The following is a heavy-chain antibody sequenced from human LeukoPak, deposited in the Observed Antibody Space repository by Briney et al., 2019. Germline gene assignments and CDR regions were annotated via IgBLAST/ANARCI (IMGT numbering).Heavy chain of an antibody. V-gene: IGHV4-39*07. CDR1: GGSISSSSYY. Sequence: TSETLSLTCTVSGGSISSSSYYWGWIRQPPGKGLEWIGSIYYSGSTYYNPSLKSRVTISVDTSKNQFSLKLSSVTAADTAVYYCAGIGEYGSTFDYWGQGTLVTVSS. CDR3: AGIGEYGSTFDY. J-gene: IGHJ4*02. D-gene: IGHD3-10*01. CDR2: IYYSGST.